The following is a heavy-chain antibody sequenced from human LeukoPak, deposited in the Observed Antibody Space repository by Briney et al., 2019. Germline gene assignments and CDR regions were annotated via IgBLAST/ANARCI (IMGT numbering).Heavy chain of an antibody. CDR1: GFTFSSYW. CDR3: ARDDAAASIPHWCY. CDR2: IKQDGSEK. J-gene: IGHJ4*02. Sequence: GGSLRLSCAASGFTFSSYWMSWVRQAPGKGLEWVANIKQDGSEKYYVDSVKGRFTISRDNAKNSLYLQMNSLRAEDTAVYYCARDDAAASIPHWCYWGQGTLVTVSS. V-gene: IGHV3-7*01. D-gene: IGHD6-13*01.